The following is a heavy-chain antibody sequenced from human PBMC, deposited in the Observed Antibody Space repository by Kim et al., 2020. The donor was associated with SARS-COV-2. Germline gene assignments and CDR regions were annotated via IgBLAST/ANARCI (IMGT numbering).Heavy chain of an antibody. CDR1: GITLNTYE. V-gene: IGHV3-30*02. CDR2: LRFDAINK. CDR3: AGERLSGRHCFHV. J-gene: IGHJ3*01. Sequence: GGSLRLSCAASGITLNTYEMHWVRQAPDKGLEWVAGLRFDAINKHYPESTKGRFTISGDNSNNTLYLHMNNLRPEDTAVYYCAGERLSGRHCFHVWGQGTRVGVSS.